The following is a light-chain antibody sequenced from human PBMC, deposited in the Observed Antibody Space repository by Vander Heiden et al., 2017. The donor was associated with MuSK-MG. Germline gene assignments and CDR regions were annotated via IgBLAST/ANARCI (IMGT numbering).Light chain of an antibody. CDR1: QSVSTY. CDR3: QQRGNWPLFT. J-gene: IGKJ3*01. CDR2: DAS. Sequence: EIVSTQSPATLSLSPGERATLSCRASQSVSTYLAWYQQKPGQAPRLLIYDASVRATGIPARFSGSGSGTDFTLTISSLEPEDFAVYYCQQRGNWPLFTFGPGTKVDIK. V-gene: IGKV3-11*01.